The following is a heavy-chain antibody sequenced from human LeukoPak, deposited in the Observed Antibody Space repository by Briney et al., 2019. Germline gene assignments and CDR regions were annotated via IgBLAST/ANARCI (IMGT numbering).Heavy chain of an antibody. V-gene: IGHV1-18*01. J-gene: IGHJ4*02. D-gene: IGHD3-10*01. CDR2: INTYNGNT. CDR1: GYTFSSYG. CDR3: ARAILLLWFGEPSGEGFDY. Sequence: GASVKVSCKASGYTFSSYGISWVRQAPGQGLEWMGWINTYNGNTNYAQKLQDRVTMTTDTSTSTAYMELRSLRSDDTAVYYCARAILLLWFGEPSGEGFDYWGQGTLVTVSS.